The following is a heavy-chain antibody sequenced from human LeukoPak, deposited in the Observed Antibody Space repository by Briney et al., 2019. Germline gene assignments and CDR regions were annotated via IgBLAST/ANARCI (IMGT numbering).Heavy chain of an antibody. V-gene: IGHV1-2*06. CDR2: INPDSGDT. CDR1: GYTFTGYY. D-gene: IGHD1-26*01. J-gene: IGHJ4*02. Sequence: ASVKVSCKASGYTFTGYYMHWLRQAPGQGLEWMGRINPDSGDTNYAQKFQGRVTMTRDTSLNTAYMELSRLTSDDTAVYYCARDRLGNYYLFDFWGQGTLVTVSS. CDR3: ARDRLGNYYLFDF.